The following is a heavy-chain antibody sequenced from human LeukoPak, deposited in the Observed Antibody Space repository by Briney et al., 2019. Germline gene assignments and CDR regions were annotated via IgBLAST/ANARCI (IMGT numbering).Heavy chain of an antibody. V-gene: IGHV3-13*01. D-gene: IGHD3-10*01. J-gene: IGHJ1*01. CDR2: IGTAGDT. CDR3: ARGYGSGSYYNEYFQH. Sequence: GGSLKLSCAASGFTFSDYDMHWVRQATGKGLEWVSAIGTAGDTYYTGSVKGRFTISRENAKNSLYLQMNSLRAGDTAVYYCARGYGSGSYYNEYFQHWGQGTLVTVSS. CDR1: GFTFSDYD.